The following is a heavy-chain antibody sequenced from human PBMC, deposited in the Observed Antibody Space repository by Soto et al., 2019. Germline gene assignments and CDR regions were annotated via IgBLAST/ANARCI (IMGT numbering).Heavy chain of an antibody. CDR3: AREAYCGGDCYSGFDY. D-gene: IGHD2-21*02. J-gene: IGHJ4*02. Sequence: QVQLVESGGGVVQPGRSLRLSCAASGFTFSSYGMHWVRQAPGKGLEWVAVIWYDGSNKYYADSVKGRFTISRDNSKNTLYLQMNSLRAEDTAVYYCAREAYCGGDCYSGFDYWGQGTLVPVSS. V-gene: IGHV3-33*01. CDR2: IWYDGSNK. CDR1: GFTFSSYG.